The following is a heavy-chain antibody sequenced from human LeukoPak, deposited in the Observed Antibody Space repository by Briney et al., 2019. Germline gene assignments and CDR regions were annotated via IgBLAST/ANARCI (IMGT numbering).Heavy chain of an antibody. D-gene: IGHD1-26*01. J-gene: IGHJ3*02. CDR3: ARSGRGGAFDI. V-gene: IGHV3-21*01. Sequence: GGSLRLSCAASGFMFSSYSMNWVRQAPGKGLEWVSCISTSSRNIFQADSVKGRFTISRDNAKNSLYLQMNSLRAEDTAVYYCARSGRGGAFDIWGQGTMVTVSS. CDR1: GFMFSSYS. CDR2: ISTSSRNI.